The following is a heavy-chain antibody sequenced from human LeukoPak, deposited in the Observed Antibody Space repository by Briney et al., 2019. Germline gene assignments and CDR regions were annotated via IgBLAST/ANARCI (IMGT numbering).Heavy chain of an antibody. D-gene: IGHD4-23*01. Sequence: PSGTLSLTCAVSGGSISSSNWWSWVRQPPGKGLEWIGEIYHSGSTNYNPSLKSRVTISVDKSKNQFSLKLSSVTAADTAVYYCARPPGGTLNWYFDLGGRGTLVTVSS. CDR3: ARPPGGTLNWYFDL. J-gene: IGHJ2*01. CDR2: IYHSGST. V-gene: IGHV4-4*02. CDR1: GGSISSSNW.